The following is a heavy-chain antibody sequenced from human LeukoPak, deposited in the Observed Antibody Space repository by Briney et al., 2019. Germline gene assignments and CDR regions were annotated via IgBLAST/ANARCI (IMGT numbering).Heavy chain of an antibody. CDR3: ARDGVYSTNFDAFDI. Sequence: ASVKVSCSTSGYTFSNYYMHWVRQAPGQGPEWMGWINPKSGGTDYAQRFQGRVTMTRDTSISTAYMELSGLRSDDTAVYYCARDGVYSTNFDAFDIWGQGTMVTVSS. V-gene: IGHV1-2*02. J-gene: IGHJ3*02. CDR1: GYTFSNYY. D-gene: IGHD6-13*01. CDR2: INPKSGGT.